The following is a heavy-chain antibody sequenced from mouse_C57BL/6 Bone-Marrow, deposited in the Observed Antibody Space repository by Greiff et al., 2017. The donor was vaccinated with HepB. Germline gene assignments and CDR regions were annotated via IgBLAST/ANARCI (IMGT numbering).Heavy chain of an antibody. V-gene: IGHV5-12*01. CDR3: ARQDDYAFAY. D-gene: IGHD2-4*01. CDR2: ISNGGGST. J-gene: IGHJ3*01. CDR1: GFTFSDYY. Sequence: DVHLVESGGGLVQPGGSLKLSCAASGFTFSDYYMYWVRQTPEKRLEWVAYISNGGGSTYYPDTVKGRFTISRDNAKNTLYLQMSRLKSEDTAMYYCARQDDYAFAYWGQGTLVTVSA.